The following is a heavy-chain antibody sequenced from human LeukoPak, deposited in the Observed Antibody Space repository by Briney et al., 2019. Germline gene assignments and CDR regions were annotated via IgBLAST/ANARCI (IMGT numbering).Heavy chain of an antibody. V-gene: IGHV3-74*01. CDR3: VRGGPSTWS. J-gene: IGHJ5*02. Sequence: PGGSLRLSCAVSGFTFKLYWMHWVRQAPGKGPVWVSRINDDGSVTTYADSVKGRFTISRDDPKNMLFLQMNSLRAEDTAVYYCVRGGPSTWSWGQGTLVTVSS. CDR1: GFTFKLYW. CDR2: INDDGSVT. D-gene: IGHD2-15*01.